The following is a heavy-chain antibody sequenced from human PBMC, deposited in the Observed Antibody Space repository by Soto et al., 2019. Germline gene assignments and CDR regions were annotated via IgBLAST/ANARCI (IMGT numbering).Heavy chain of an antibody. Sequence: SETLSLTCRVSGDSISDTIYYWSWIRQHPGKGLEWIGYIYYSGSTYYNPSLKSRVTISVDTSKNQFSLKLSSVTAADTAVYYCARDRAIYDSSGYYYFGAFDIWGQGTMVT. D-gene: IGHD3-22*01. V-gene: IGHV4-31*03. J-gene: IGHJ3*02. CDR2: IYYSGST. CDR3: ARDRAIYDSSGYYYFGAFDI. CDR1: GDSISDTIYY.